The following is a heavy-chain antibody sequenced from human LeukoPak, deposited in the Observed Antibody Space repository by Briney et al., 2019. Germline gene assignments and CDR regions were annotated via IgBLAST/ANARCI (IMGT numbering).Heavy chain of an antibody. J-gene: IGHJ5*02. D-gene: IGHD6-6*01. V-gene: IGHV4-59*12. Sequence: SETLSLTCTVSGGSISSYYWSWLRQPPGKGLEWIAYIYYSGSTKYNPSLKSRVTISVDTSKNQFSLKLSSVTAADTAVYYCARLRSQYSSSLRARWFDPWGQGTLVTVSS. CDR3: ARLRSQYSSSLRARWFDP. CDR2: IYYSGST. CDR1: GGSISSYY.